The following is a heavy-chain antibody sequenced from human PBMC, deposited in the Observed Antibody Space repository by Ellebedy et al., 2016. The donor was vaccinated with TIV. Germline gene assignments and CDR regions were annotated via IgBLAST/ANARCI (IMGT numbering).Heavy chain of an antibody. D-gene: IGHD4-17*01. Sequence: AASVKVSCKASGGTFSSYAISWVRQAPGQGLEWMGGIIPIFGTANYAQKFQGRVTITADESTSTAYMELSSLRSEDTAVYYCATEDGDYDSNFDYWGQGTLVTVSS. J-gene: IGHJ4*02. V-gene: IGHV1-69*13. CDR1: GGTFSSYA. CDR2: IIPIFGTA. CDR3: ATEDGDYDSNFDY.